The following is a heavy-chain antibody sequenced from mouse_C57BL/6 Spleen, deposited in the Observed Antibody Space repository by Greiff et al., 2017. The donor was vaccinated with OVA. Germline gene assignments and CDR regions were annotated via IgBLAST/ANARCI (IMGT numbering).Heavy chain of an antibody. D-gene: IGHD5-5*01. CDR3: AREGTTEGFAY. Sequence: EVKLMESGGGLVKPGGSLKLSCADSGFTFSSYAMSWVRQTPEKRLEWVATISDGGSYTYYPDNVKGRFTISRDNAKNNLYLQMSHLKSEDTAMYYCAREGTTEGFAYWGQGTLVTVSA. J-gene: IGHJ3*01. V-gene: IGHV5-4*01. CDR2: ISDGGSYT. CDR1: GFTFSSYA.